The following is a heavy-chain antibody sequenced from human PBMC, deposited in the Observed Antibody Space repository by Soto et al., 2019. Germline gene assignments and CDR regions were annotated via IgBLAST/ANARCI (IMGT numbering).Heavy chain of an antibody. CDR2: IYHSGST. J-gene: IGHJ6*02. Sequence: QVQLQESGPGLVKPSGTLSLTCAVSGGSISSSNWWRWVRPPQGKGLEWIGEIYHSGSTNYNPSLKCRVTISVDKSKNQCSLELSSVTAAYTAVYYCARVFGYSRGWANAYYYCMDGWGQGTTVTVSS. D-gene: IGHD6-19*01. CDR1: GGSISSSNW. V-gene: IGHV4-4*02. CDR3: ARVFGYSRGWANAYYYCMDG.